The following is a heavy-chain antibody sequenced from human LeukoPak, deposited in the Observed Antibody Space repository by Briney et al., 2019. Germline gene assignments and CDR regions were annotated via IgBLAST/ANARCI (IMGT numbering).Heavy chain of an antibody. Sequence: GGSLRLSCAASGFTFSSYEMNWVRQAPGKGLEWVSYISSSGSTIYYADSVKGRFTISRDNAKNSLYLQMNSLRAEDTAAYYCAMGGYSYGFRGGRFDYWGQGTLVTVSS. J-gene: IGHJ4*02. CDR2: ISSSGSTI. CDR3: AMGGYSYGFRGGRFDY. D-gene: IGHD5-18*01. CDR1: GFTFSSYE. V-gene: IGHV3-48*03.